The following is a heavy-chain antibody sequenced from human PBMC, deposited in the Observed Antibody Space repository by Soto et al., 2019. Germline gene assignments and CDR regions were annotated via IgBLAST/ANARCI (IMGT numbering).Heavy chain of an antibody. Sequence: QVQLQESGPGLVKPSETLSLTCTVSGGSVSSGSYYWSWIRQPPGKGLEWIGYIYYSGSTNYNPSLKSRVTISVDTSKNQFSLKLSSVTAADTAVYYCASSVRRGYYYYGMDVWGQGTTVTVSS. CDR3: ASSVRRGYYYYGMDV. J-gene: IGHJ6*02. CDR2: IYYSGST. CDR1: GGSVSSGSYY. V-gene: IGHV4-61*01.